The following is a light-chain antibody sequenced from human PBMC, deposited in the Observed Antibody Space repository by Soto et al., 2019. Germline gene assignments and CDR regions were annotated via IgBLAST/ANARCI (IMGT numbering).Light chain of an antibody. V-gene: IGKV1-39*01. CDR1: QSISSY. CDR3: QHSSSTVLT. J-gene: IGKJ4*01. Sequence: DIQMTQSPSSLSASVGDRVTITCRASQSISSYLNWYQQKPGKAPKLLIYAASSMQGGVPSRFSGSGSGTAFTPPISSLQREDCAIYYSQHSSSTVLTFGGGTKVEIK. CDR2: AAS.